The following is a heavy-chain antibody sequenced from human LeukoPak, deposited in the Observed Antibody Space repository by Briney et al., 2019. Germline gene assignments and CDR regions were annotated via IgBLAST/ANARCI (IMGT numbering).Heavy chain of an antibody. CDR2: ISGSGDSV. V-gene: IGHV3-23*01. CDR3: ARDFWATNYYYGMDV. Sequence: GGSLRVSCAASGFTFRNYAMAWVRQAQGKGLECVSAISGSGDSVRYADSVKGRFTISRDNSKNTLYLQMNNLRAEDTALYYCARDFWATNYYYGMDVWGQGTTVTVSS. J-gene: IGHJ6*02. CDR1: GFTFRNYA. D-gene: IGHD3-3*01.